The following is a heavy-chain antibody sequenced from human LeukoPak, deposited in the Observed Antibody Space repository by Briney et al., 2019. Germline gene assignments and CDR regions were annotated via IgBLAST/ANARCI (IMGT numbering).Heavy chain of an antibody. J-gene: IGHJ6*03. D-gene: IGHD6-13*01. V-gene: IGHV4-4*07. CDR1: GGSISSYY. CDR2: IYTSGST. Sequence: PSETLSLTCTVSGGSISSYYWSWIRQPAGKGLEWIGRIYTSGSTNCNPSLKSRVTISVDTSKNQFSLKLSSVTAADTAVYYCARDGYSSSWQYYYYYMDVWGKGTTVTVSS. CDR3: ARDGYSSSWQYYYYYMDV.